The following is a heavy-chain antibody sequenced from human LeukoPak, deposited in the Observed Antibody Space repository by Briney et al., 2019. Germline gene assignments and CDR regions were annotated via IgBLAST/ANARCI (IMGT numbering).Heavy chain of an antibody. CDR1: GGSISSYH. V-gene: IGHV4-59*01. CDR3: ARASSSYFDSSGYHKANFDY. D-gene: IGHD3-22*01. Sequence: SETLSLTCTVSGGSISSYHWSWFRQAPGKGLEWIGYMYNSGSTNFNPSLKSRVTISVDTSKNQFSLRLSSVTAADTAVYYCARASSSYFDSSGYHKANFDYWGQGTLVTVSS. J-gene: IGHJ4*02. CDR2: MYNSGST.